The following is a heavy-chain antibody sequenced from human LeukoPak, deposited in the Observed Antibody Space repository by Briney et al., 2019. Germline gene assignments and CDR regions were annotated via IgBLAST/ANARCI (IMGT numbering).Heavy chain of an antibody. J-gene: IGHJ4*02. CDR2: IYTSGST. D-gene: IGHD6-13*01. CDR1: GGSISSYY. Sequence: SETLSLTCTVSGGSISSYYWSWIRQPAGKGLEWIGRIYTSGSTNYNPSLKSRVTMSVDTSKNQFSLKLSSVTAADTAVYYRARDSGKAAGTFTFDYWGQATLVTVS. CDR3: ARDSGKAAGTFTFDY. V-gene: IGHV4-4*07.